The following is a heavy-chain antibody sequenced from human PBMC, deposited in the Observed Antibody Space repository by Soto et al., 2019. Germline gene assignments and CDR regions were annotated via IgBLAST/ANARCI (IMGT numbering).Heavy chain of an antibody. V-gene: IGHV3-21*01. CDR1: GFTFSSYS. Sequence: XXSLRLSFAASGFTFSSYSMNWVRQAPGKGLEWVSTISSRNNDMYYVDSVKGRFTISRDNARNSVYLQMNSLRADDTAVYYCARDVNGGFCGAWGQGTLVTVSS. CDR2: ISSRNNDM. J-gene: IGHJ5*02. D-gene: IGHD2-21*01. CDR3: ARDVNGGFCGA.